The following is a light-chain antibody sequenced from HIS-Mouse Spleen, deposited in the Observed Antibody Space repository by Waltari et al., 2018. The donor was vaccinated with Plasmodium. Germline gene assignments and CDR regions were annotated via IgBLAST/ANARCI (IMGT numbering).Light chain of an antibody. CDR3: QQYNNWPPYT. CDR1: QSVSSN. Sequence: EIVMTQSPATLSVSPGERATLSCRASQSVSSNLAWYQQKPGQAPRLLIYGASTSATGSPARFSGSGSGTEFTLTISSLQSEDFAVYYCQQYNNWPPYTFGQGTKLEIK. J-gene: IGKJ2*01. CDR2: GAS. V-gene: IGKV3-15*01.